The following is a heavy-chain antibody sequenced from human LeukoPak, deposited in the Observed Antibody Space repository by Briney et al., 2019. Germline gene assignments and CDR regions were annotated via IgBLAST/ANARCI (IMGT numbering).Heavy chain of an antibody. CDR1: GGSITSHF. V-gene: IGHV4-59*11. Sequence: PSETLSLTCSVSGGSITSHFWSWIRQPPGKGLEWIGYIHYSGSTNYHPSLKSRATISPDPSKNQLFLKLNSVTAADTAVYYCARLVWLGESPGSWFDSWGQGTLVTVSS. J-gene: IGHJ5*01. CDR2: IHYSGST. D-gene: IGHD3-10*01. CDR3: ARLVWLGESPGSWFDS.